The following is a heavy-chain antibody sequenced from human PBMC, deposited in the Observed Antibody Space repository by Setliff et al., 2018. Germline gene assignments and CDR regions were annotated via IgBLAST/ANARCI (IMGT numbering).Heavy chain of an antibody. J-gene: IGHJ5*02. D-gene: IGHD5-18*01. CDR1: GGSISSSNYY. V-gene: IGHV4-39*07. Sequence: KTSETLSLTCTVSGGSISSSNYYWGWIRQPPGKGLEWIGNIYYGGSAYYNPSLKSRVTISVDTSKNQFSLKLSSVTAADTAVYYCARGKSVTASNWFDPWGQGTLVTVSS. CDR3: ARGKSVTASNWFDP. CDR2: IYYGGSA.